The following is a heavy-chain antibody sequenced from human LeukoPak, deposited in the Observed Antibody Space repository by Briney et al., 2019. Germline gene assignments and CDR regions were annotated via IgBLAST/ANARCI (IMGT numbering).Heavy chain of an antibody. CDR3: ARLLGSSTVADY. Sequence: SETLSLTCTVSGGSISSYYWSWIRQPPGKGLEWIGYIYYTGRTTYNPSLNSRVSISIDTSKNQFSLNLSPVTAADTAVYYCARLLGSSTVADYWGQGILVTVTS. D-gene: IGHD1-14*01. V-gene: IGHV4-59*08. CDR2: IYYTGRT. CDR1: GGSISSYY. J-gene: IGHJ4*02.